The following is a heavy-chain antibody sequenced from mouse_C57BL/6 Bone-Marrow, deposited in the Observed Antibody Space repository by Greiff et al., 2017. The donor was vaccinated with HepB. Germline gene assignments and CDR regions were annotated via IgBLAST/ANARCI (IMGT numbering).Heavy chain of an antibody. D-gene: IGHD2-5*01. CDR2: IDPSDSYT. V-gene: IGHV1-59*01. CDR1: GYTFTSYW. J-gene: IGHJ3*01. CDR3: ARLYYSNSWFAY. Sequence: QVQLKQPGAELVRPGTSVKLSCKASGYTFTSYWMHWVKQRPGQGLEWIGVIDPSDSYTNYNQKFKGKATLTVDTSSSTAYMQLSSLTSEDSAVYYCARLYYSNSWFAYWGQGTLVTVSA.